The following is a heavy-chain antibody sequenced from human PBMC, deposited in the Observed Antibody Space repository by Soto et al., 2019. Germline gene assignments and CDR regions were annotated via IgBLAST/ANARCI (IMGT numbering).Heavy chain of an antibody. CDR2: IYYSGST. CDR1: GGSISSSSYY. CDR3: ARLGSGYVKPNYCYYGMDV. Sequence: SETLSLTCTVSGGSISSSSYYWGWIRQPPGKGLEWIGSIYYSGSTYYNPSLKSRVTISVDTSKNQFSLKLSSVTAADTAVYYCARLGSGYVKPNYCYYGMDVWGQGTAVTVSS. V-gene: IGHV4-39*01. D-gene: IGHD5-18*01. J-gene: IGHJ6*02.